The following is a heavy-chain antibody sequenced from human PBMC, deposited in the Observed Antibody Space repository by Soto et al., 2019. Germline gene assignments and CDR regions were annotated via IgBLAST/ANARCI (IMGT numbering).Heavy chain of an antibody. D-gene: IGHD3-10*01. Sequence: SETLSLTCTVSGGSISSGGYYWSWIRQHPGKGLEWIGYIYYSGSTYYNPSLKSRVTISVDTSKNQFSLKLSLRSDDTAVYYCARSGLLWFGEHHHWGQGTLVTVSS. J-gene: IGHJ4*02. CDR2: IYYSGST. V-gene: IGHV4-31*03. CDR3: ARSGLLWFGEHHH. CDR1: GGSISSGGYY.